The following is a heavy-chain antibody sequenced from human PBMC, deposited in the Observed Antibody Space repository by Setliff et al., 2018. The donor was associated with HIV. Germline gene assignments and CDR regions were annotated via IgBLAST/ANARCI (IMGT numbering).Heavy chain of an antibody. CDR2: VNHSGIT. V-gene: IGHV4-34*01. J-gene: IGHJ4*02. CDR3: ARGGAHNHGHDYFDY. Sequence: SQTLSLTCAVYGGSFSDYYWIWIRQSPGKGPEWIGEVNHSGITKYNPSLRSRVIISIDTSKKQFYLKVNSVTAADAAIYYCARGGAHNHGHDYFDYWGQGTLVTVSS. D-gene: IGHD1-1*01. CDR1: GGSFSDYY.